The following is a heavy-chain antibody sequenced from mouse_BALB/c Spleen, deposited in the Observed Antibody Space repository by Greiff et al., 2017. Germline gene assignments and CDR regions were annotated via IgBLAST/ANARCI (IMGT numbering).Heavy chain of an antibody. CDR2: ISYDGSN. Sequence: EVKLQESGPGLVKPSQSLSLTCSVTGYSFTSGYYWYWIRHLPGNKLEWMGYISYDGSNNYNPSLKNRISITRDTSKNQFFLKLNSVTTEDTATYYCARDYDYGHYYAMDYWGQGTSVTVSS. J-gene: IGHJ4*01. V-gene: IGHV3-6*02. CDR1: GYSFTSGYY. CDR3: ARDYDYGHYYAMDY. D-gene: IGHD2-4*01.